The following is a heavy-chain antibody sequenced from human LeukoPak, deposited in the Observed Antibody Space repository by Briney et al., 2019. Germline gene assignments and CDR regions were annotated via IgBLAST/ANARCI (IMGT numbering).Heavy chain of an antibody. D-gene: IGHD3-22*01. CDR3: AKVDTRVYYYDSSGYVIGGYFQH. CDR2: IHPEGNEK. V-gene: IGHV3-7*03. J-gene: IGHJ1*01. Sequence: GGSLRLSCAVSGFTFSNFWMSWVRQAPGRGLEWVANIHPEGNEKYHVESVKGRFTISRDNAKNSLFLQMNSLRAEDTAVYYCAKVDTRVYYYDSSGYVIGGYFQHWGQGTLVTVSS. CDR1: GFTFSNFW.